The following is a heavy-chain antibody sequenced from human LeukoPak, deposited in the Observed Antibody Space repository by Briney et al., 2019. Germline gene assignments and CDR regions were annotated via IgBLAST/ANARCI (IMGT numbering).Heavy chain of an antibody. CDR3: ARDVALVVVAANNWFDP. CDR1: GYTFTSYY. V-gene: IGHV1-46*01. CDR2: INPSGGST. Sequence: ASVKVSCKASGYTFTSYYMHWVRQAPGQGLEWMGIINPSGGSTSYAQKFQGRVIMTRDTSTSTVYMELSSLRSEDTAVYYCARDVALVVVAANNWFDPWGQGTLVTVSS. D-gene: IGHD2-15*01. J-gene: IGHJ5*02.